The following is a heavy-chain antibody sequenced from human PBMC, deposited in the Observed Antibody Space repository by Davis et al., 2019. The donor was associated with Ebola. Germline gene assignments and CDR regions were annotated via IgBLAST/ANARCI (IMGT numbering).Heavy chain of an antibody. D-gene: IGHD7-27*01. CDR1: GFPFSSYG. CDR3: ATDRNWDFDY. J-gene: IGHJ4*02. CDR2: ISNDGSNG. Sequence: GESLKISCAASGFPFSSYGFHWVRQAPGKGLEWVAAISNDGSNGYYGDSVKGRFTISRDNAKNSLYLQMNSLRDEDTAVYYCATDRNWDFDYWGQGTLVTVSS. V-gene: IGHV3-33*05.